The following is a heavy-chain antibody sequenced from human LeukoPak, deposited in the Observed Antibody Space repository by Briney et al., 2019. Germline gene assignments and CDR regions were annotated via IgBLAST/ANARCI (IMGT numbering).Heavy chain of an antibody. CDR2: ISYDGSNK. J-gene: IGHJ4*02. D-gene: IGHD6-13*01. CDR1: GFTFSSYA. CDR3: ARAGLGASADV. Sequence: GRSLRLSCAASGFTFSSYAMHWVRQAPGKGLEWVAVISYDGSNKYYADSVMGRFTISRDNSKNTLSLQMNSLRADDTAVYYCARAGLGASADVWGQGTLVTVSS. V-gene: IGHV3-30-3*01.